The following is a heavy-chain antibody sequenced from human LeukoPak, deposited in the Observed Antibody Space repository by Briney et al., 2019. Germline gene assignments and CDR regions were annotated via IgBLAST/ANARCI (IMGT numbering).Heavy chain of an antibody. CDR1: GFTFSSYS. Sequence: GGSLRLSCAASGFTFSSYSMNWVRQAPGKGLEWVSSISSSSGYIYYADSVKGRFTISRDNAKNSLYLQMNSLRAEDTAVYYCARWSQGYCSGGSCYSPDYWGQGTLVTVSS. D-gene: IGHD2-15*01. CDR3: ARWSQGYCSGGSCYSPDY. CDR2: ISSSSGYI. V-gene: IGHV3-21*01. J-gene: IGHJ4*02.